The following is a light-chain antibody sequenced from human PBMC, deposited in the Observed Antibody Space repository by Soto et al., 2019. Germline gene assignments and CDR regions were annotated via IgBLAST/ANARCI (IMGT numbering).Light chain of an antibody. CDR1: QSVLYSSNKKNY. CDR3: QQYYSLPLT. J-gene: IGKJ3*01. Sequence: DFVLTQSPDSLAVSLGERATINCKSSQSVLYSSNKKNYLAWYQQKPGQPPKLLVYWASTRENGVPDRFSGIGSVTDFALTISSLQAEDLAVYYCQQYYSLPLTFGPGTKVDI. CDR2: WAS. V-gene: IGKV4-1*01.